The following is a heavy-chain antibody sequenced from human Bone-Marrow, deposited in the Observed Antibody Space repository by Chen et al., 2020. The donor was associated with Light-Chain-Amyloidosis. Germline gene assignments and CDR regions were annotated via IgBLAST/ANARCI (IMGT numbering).Heavy chain of an antibody. D-gene: IGHD2-2*01. CDR3: ARDSDCRSTSCYPLVTFDI. J-gene: IGHJ3*02. Sequence: EVQLVESGGGLVQPGGSLRLSCVASGFTFSSYWMHWVRQAPGKGLVWVSRINTDVSSTSYADSVKGRFTISRDNATNTLFLQMSSLRADVSALYYCARDSDCRSTSCYPLVTFDIWGQGTLVTVSS. V-gene: IGHV3-74*01. CDR2: INTDVSST. CDR1: GFTFSSYW.